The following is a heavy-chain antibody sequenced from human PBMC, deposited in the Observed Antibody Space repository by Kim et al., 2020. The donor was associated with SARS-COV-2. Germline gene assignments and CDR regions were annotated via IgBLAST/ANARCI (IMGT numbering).Heavy chain of an antibody. CDR1: GFTFSSYG. CDR2: ISYDGSNK. D-gene: IGHD5-12*01. V-gene: IGHV3-33*05. Sequence: GGSLRLSCAASGFTFSSYGMHWVRQAPGKGLEWVAVISYDGSNKYYADSVKGRFTISRDNSKNTLYLQMNSLRAEDTAVYYCARGFSVATIFSLDYWGQG. J-gene: IGHJ4*02. CDR3: ARGFSVATIFSLDY.